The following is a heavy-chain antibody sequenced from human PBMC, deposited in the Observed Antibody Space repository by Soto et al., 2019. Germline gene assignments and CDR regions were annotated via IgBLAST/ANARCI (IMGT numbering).Heavy chain of an antibody. CDR2: ISTYNGNT. CDR1: GYTFTNYC. V-gene: IGHV1-18*04. D-gene: IGHD3-3*01. J-gene: IGHJ4*02. Sequence: ASVKVSCKTSGYTFTNYCISWVRQAPGHGLDWMGWISTYNGNTNYAQNFQGRVTMTTDTSTGTAYMELRSLRSDDKAVYYCARAPTIFGVIIKAVLNFEYWGQGTLVTVSS. CDR3: ARAPTIFGVIIKAVLNFEY.